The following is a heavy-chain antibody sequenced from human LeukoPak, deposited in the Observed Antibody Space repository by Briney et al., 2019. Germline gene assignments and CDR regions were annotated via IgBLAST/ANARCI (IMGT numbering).Heavy chain of an antibody. Sequence: GASVKVSCKVSGYTLTELSMHWVRQAPGKGLEWMGGFDPEDGETIYAQKFQGRVTMTEDTSTDTAYMELSSLRSEDTAVYYCATIYYGSGSYSSLDYWGQGTLVTVSS. D-gene: IGHD3-10*01. J-gene: IGHJ4*02. CDR3: ATIYYGSGSYSSLDY. CDR1: GYTLTELS. CDR2: FDPEDGET. V-gene: IGHV1-24*01.